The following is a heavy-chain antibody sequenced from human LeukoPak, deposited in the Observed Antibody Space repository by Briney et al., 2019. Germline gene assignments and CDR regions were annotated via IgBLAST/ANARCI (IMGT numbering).Heavy chain of an antibody. J-gene: IGHJ4*02. D-gene: IGHD3-10*01. Sequence: PGGSLRLSCAASGFIFSDYGITWVRQAPGKGLEWVSGISGSGANTYFADSVKGRSTISRDNSKNTLYLQMNSLRAEDTAVYYCAKNLPLGAYGSGSYFDYWGQGTLVTVSS. CDR3: AKNLPLGAYGSGSYFDY. CDR2: ISGSGANT. V-gene: IGHV3-23*01. CDR1: GFIFSDYG.